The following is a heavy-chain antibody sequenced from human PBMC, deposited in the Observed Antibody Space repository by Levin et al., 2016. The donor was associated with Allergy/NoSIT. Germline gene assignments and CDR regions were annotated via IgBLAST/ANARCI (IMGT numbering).Heavy chain of an antibody. D-gene: IGHD6-13*01. CDR3: ARGGSAAARADF. CDR1: GYTFSNYV. Sequence: ASVKVSCKASGYTFSNYVISWVRQAPGQGLEWMGWINPYIGNTNYAQKFQSRVTMTIDTSTSTGYMDLRSLRSDDTAVYYCARGGSAAARADFWGQGTLVTVSS. V-gene: IGHV1-18*01. J-gene: IGHJ4*02. CDR2: INPYIGNT.